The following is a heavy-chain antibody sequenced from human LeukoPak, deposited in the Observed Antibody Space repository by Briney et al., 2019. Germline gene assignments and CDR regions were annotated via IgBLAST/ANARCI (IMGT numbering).Heavy chain of an antibody. Sequence: GGSLRLSCAASGFTFSSYAMSWVRQAPGKGLEWVSAISGSGGSTYYADSVKGRFTISRDNSKNSLYLQMSSLRAEDTAVYYCARAQAGGFDPWGQGTLVTVPS. CDR2: ISGSGGST. J-gene: IGHJ5*02. CDR3: ARAQAGGFDP. V-gene: IGHV3-23*01. CDR1: GFTFSSYA. D-gene: IGHD3-16*01.